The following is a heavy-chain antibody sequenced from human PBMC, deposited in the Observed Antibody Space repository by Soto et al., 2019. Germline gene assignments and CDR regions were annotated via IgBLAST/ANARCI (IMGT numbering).Heavy chain of an antibody. CDR2: ISYDGSNK. Sequence: PGGSLRLSCAASGFTFSSYGMHWVRQAPGKGLEWVAVISYDGSNKYYADSVKGRFTISRDNSKNTLYLQMNSLRAEDTAVYYCARGVANQAAAAANWFDPWGQGTLVTVSS. CDR3: ARGVANQAAAAANWFDP. CDR1: GFTFSSYG. J-gene: IGHJ5*02. D-gene: IGHD6-13*01. V-gene: IGHV3-30*03.